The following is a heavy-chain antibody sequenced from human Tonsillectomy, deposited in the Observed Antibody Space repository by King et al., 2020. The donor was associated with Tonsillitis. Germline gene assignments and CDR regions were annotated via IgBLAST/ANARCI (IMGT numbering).Heavy chain of an antibody. Sequence: VQLVESGAEVKKPGASVNVSCKASGFTFTNYYVHWVRQAPGQGLEWMGIINPTGGSPNYAQKFQGRVTMTSDTSTSTVYMQLSSLRSEDTAIYYCARSYHFGSGNYYPFDWWGQGTLVTVSS. J-gene: IGHJ4*02. D-gene: IGHD3-10*01. CDR3: ARSYHFGSGNYYPFDW. CDR1: GFTFTNYY. V-gene: IGHV1-46*01. CDR2: INPTGGSP.